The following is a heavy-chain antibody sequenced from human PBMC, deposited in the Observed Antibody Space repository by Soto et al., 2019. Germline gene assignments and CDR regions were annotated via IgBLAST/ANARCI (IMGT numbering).Heavy chain of an antibody. CDR3: ARGLGYCISTSCYYYYYYGMDV. Sequence: QVQLVESGGGVVQPGRSLRLSCAASGFTFSSYGMHWVRQAPGKGLEWVAVISYDGSNKYYADSVKGRFTISRDNSKNKLFLQMNSLRGADTAVYYCARGLGYCISTSCYYYYYYGMDVWGQGTTVTVSS. CDR2: ISYDGSNK. J-gene: IGHJ6*02. D-gene: IGHD2-2*01. V-gene: IGHV3-30*03. CDR1: GFTFSSYG.